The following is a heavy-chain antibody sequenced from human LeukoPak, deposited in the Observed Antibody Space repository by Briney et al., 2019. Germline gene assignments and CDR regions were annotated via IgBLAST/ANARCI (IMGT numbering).Heavy chain of an antibody. D-gene: IGHD7-27*01. Sequence: ASVKVSCKASGYTFTDNHLYWVRQAPGQGLEWMGWIDPNSGVTNFAQNFQGRLTMTRDTSINTAYMELSRLTSDDTTVYYCARELGINAFDVWGQGTMVTVSS. CDR1: GYTFTDNH. J-gene: IGHJ3*01. V-gene: IGHV1-2*02. CDR3: ARELGINAFDV. CDR2: IDPNSGVT.